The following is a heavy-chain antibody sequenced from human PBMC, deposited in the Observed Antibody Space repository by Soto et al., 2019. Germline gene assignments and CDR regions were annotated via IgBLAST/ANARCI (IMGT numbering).Heavy chain of an antibody. CDR3: ARDGMRRSSSGYNYYDMDV. CDR2: IWYDGSKE. D-gene: IGHD6-6*01. J-gene: IGHJ6*02. V-gene: IGHV3-33*01. CDR1: GFTFSSYG. Sequence: GGSLRLSCAASGFTFSSYGMHWGRQAPGKGLGWVAVIWYDGSKEYYADSVKGRFTISRDNSKSTLYLQMNSPRAEDTAVYYCARDGMRRSSSGYNYYDMDVWGQGTTVTVSS.